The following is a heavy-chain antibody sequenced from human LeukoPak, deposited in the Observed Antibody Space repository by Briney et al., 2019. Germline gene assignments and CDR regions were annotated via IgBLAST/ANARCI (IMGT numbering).Heavy chain of an antibody. J-gene: IGHJ4*02. CDR1: GYTFTGYY. CDR2: INPNSGGT. CDR3: ARVPDSSGYYASY. Sequence: ASVKVSCKASGYTFTGYYMHWVRQAPGQGLEWMGWINPNSGGTNYAQKFQGRVTMTRDTSISTAYMELSRLRSDDTVVYYCARVPDSSGYYASYWGQGTLVTVSS. D-gene: IGHD3-22*01. V-gene: IGHV1-2*02.